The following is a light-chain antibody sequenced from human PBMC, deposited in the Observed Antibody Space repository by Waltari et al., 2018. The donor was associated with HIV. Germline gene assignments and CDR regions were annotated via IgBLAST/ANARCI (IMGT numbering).Light chain of an antibody. J-gene: IGLJ2*01. Sequence: QSVLTQPPSVYATPGQKVTISCSGSSSTIGHNYVSWYQQLPGTAPKLLIYDSNKRPSGIPDRVSGSKSGTSATLGITGLQTGDEADYYCGTWDNSLSAAVFGGGTRLTVL. V-gene: IGLV1-51*01. CDR1: SSTIGHNY. CDR3: GTWDNSLSAAV. CDR2: DSN.